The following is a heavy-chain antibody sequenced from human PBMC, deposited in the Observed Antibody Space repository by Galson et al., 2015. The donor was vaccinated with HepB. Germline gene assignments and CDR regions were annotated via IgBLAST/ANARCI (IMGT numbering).Heavy chain of an antibody. V-gene: IGHV3-30-3*01. D-gene: IGHD1-14*01. CDR2: ISYDGNNK. CDR3: ARDITGRNSPWAPPT. CDR1: GFTFKAYA. Sequence: SLRLSCAASGFTFKAYAIHWVRQAPGKGLEWVAVISYDGNNKYFADSVKGRFTISRDNSKNTLYLQMNNLRPDDTAVYYCARDITGRNSPWAPPTWGQGTLVIVSS. J-gene: IGHJ5*02.